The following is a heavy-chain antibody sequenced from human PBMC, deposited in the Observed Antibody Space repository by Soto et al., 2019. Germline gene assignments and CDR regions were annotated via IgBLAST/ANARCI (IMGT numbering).Heavy chain of an antibody. D-gene: IGHD3-3*01. V-gene: IGHV3-23*01. J-gene: IGHJ6*02. CDR2: ISGSGGST. CDR3: AKEVTIFGVVIGYYYYGMDV. CDR1: GFTFSSYA. Sequence: GSLRLSCAASGFTFSSYAMSWVRQAPWKGLEWVSAISGSGGSTYYADSVKGRFAISRDNSKNTLYLQMNSLRAEDTAVYYCAKEVTIFGVVIGYYYYGMDVWGQGTTVTVSS.